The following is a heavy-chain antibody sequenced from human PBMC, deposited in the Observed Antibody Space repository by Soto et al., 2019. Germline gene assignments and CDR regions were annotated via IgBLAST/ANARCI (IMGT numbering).Heavy chain of an antibody. Sequence: PGGFLRLSCAASGFTFTRYSMNWVRQAPGKGLEWVSSISSTTNYIYYGDSMKGRFTISRDNAKNSLYLEMNSLRAEDTAVYYCARESEDLTSNFDYWGQGALVTVSS. J-gene: IGHJ4*02. CDR3: ARESEDLTSNFDY. CDR2: ISSTTNYI. V-gene: IGHV3-21*06. CDR1: GFTFTRYS.